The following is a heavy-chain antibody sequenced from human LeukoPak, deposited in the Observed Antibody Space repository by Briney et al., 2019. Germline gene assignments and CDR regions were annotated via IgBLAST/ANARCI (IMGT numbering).Heavy chain of an antibody. Sequence: ASVKVSCKTSGGTFNNSAISWVRQAPGQGPEWLGGIMPLFGTAGYAQKFQGRVTITKDESTRTVYLELTSLTSDDTAVYYCARDVHGDYGSGWFDPWGQGTLVSVSS. V-gene: IGHV1-69*05. CDR1: GGTFNNSA. D-gene: IGHD4-17*01. CDR2: IMPLFGTA. CDR3: ARDVHGDYGSGWFDP. J-gene: IGHJ5*02.